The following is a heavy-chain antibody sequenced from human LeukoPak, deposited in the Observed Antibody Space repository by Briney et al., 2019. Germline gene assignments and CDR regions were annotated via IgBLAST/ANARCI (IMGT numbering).Heavy chain of an antibody. CDR2: ISSRSSTM. CDR3: ARDRGYGGFFDY. CDR1: GFTFSTYS. J-gene: IGHJ4*02. D-gene: IGHD4-23*01. V-gene: IGHV3-48*01. Sequence: GGSLRLSCAASGFTFSTYSMNWVRQAPGKGLEWVSYISSRSSTMYYADSVKGRFTISRDNAKNSLYLQMNSLRAEDTAVYYCARDRGYGGFFDYWGQGTLVTVSS.